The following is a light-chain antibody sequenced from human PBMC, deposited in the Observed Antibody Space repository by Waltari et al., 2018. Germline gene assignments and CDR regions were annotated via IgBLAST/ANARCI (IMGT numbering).Light chain of an antibody. V-gene: IGKV1-16*02. CDR2: GAS. Sequence: DIQMTQSPSSLAASVGDRVTITCRASQDINNYLAWFQQKLGKAPTSLIYGASTLQRGVSSNLSGSGSGTDFTLTISNLQPEDFAIYYCQQYHSYPPTFGGGTKVEIK. J-gene: IGKJ4*01. CDR3: QQYHSYPPT. CDR1: QDINNY.